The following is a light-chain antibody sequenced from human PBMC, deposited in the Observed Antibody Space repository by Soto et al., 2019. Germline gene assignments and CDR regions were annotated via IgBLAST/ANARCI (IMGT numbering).Light chain of an antibody. CDR1: QRISGW. J-gene: IGKJ4*01. CDR2: DAS. CDR3: QQSYSTLT. V-gene: IGKV1-39*01. Sequence: DIQMTQSPSTLSASVGDSVTITCRASQRISGWLAWYQQKPGKAPKLLIYDASTLQSGVPSRFSGSGSGTDFTLTISSLQPEDFATYYCQQSYSTLTFGGGTKVDIK.